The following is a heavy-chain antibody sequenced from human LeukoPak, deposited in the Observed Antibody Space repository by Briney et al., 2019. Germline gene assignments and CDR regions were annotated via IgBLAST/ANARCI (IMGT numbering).Heavy chain of an antibody. J-gene: IGHJ4*02. V-gene: IGHV4-4*02. CDR3: ARGAIAARPNLDY. D-gene: IGHD6-6*01. Sequence: SETLSLTCAVSGGSISSSNWWSWVRQPPGKGLEWIGEIYHSGSTNYNPSLKSRVTISVDKSKNQFSLKLSSATAADTAVYYCARGAIAARPNLDYWGQGTLVTVSS. CDR1: GGSISSSNW. CDR2: IYHSGST.